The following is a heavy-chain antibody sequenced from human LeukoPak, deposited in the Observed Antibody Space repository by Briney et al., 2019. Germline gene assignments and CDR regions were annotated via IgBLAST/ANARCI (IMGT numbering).Heavy chain of an antibody. CDR3: ATQNFDY. Sequence: PGGSLRLSCVGSGFTFSSYSMNWVRQAPGKGLEWVSTIIVSSGTTYDADSVKGRFTNSRDNSKNTLYLQMNSLRAEDTAIYYCATQNFDYWGQGTLVTVSS. CDR2: IIVSSGTT. J-gene: IGHJ4*02. CDR1: GFTFSSYS. V-gene: IGHV3-23*01.